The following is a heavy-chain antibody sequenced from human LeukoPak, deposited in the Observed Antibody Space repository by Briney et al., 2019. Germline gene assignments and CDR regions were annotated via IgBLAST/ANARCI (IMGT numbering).Heavy chain of an antibody. Sequence: SETLSLTCTVSGGSISSSSYYWTWIRQPAGKGLEWIGRIYSSGSTNYNPSLESRVTMSVDTSKNQFSLNLRSMTAADTALYYCARGAYYGSGSVFDLWGQGTMVTVSS. CDR3: ARGAYYGSGSVFDL. V-gene: IGHV4-61*02. CDR2: IYSSGST. D-gene: IGHD3-10*01. J-gene: IGHJ3*01. CDR1: GGSISSSSYY.